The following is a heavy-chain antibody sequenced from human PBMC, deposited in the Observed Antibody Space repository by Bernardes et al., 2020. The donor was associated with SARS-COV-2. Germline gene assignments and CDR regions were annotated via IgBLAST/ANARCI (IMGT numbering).Heavy chain of an antibody. CDR1: GYTFTGYY. CDR2: INPNSGGT. CDR3: ARAPWGTYNWFDP. V-gene: IGHV1-2*04. D-gene: IGHD3-16*01. J-gene: IGHJ5*02. Sequence: ASVKVSCKASGYTFTGYYMHWVRQAPGQGLEWMGWINPNSGGTNYAQKFQGWVTMTRDTSISTAYMELSRLRSDDTAVYYCARAPWGTYNWFDPWGQGTLVTVSS.